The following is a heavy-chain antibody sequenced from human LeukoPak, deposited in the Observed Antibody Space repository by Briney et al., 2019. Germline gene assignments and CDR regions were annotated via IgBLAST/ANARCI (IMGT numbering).Heavy chain of an antibody. D-gene: IGHD2-15*01. CDR2: IYTSGST. CDR1: GGSFSGYY. J-gene: IGHJ4*02. Sequence: SSETLSLTCAVYGGSFSGYYWSWIRQPPGKGLEWIGRIYTSGSTNYNPSLKSRVTISVDTSKNQFSLKLSSVTAADTAVYYCARTNFTATPFDYWGQGTLVTVSS. CDR3: ARTNFTATPFDY. V-gene: IGHV4-59*10.